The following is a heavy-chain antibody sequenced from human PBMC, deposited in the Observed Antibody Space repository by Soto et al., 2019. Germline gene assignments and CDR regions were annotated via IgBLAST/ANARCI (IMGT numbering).Heavy chain of an antibody. CDR2: ISASGGNT. D-gene: IGHD3-10*01. CDR1: GVTFSTYV. CDR3: AKGIYGSGPTYFDY. Sequence: GGSLRLSCAASGVTFSTYVMSWVRQATGRGLEWVSGISASGGNTYYADSVKGRFTVSRDNSKNTLSLQMNSLRAEDTAVYYCAKGIYGSGPTYFDYWGQGTPVTVSS. J-gene: IGHJ4*02. V-gene: IGHV3-23*01.